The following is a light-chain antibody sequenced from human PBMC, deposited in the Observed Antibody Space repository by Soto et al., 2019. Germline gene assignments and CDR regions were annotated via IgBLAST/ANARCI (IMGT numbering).Light chain of an antibody. CDR3: MQALQTRT. J-gene: IGKJ1*01. CDR1: QSLRHSNGYNY. V-gene: IGKV2-28*01. CDR2: LGS. Sequence: DIVMTQSPLSLPVTPGDPASISCRSSQSLRHSNGYNYLDWYLQKPGQSPQLLIYLGSNRASGVPDRFSGSGSGTDFTLKISRVEAEDVGVYYCMQALQTRTFGQGTKVDIK.